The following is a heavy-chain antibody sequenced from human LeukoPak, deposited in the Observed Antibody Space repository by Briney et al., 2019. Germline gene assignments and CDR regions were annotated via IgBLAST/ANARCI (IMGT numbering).Heavy chain of an antibody. CDR3: ARDLTRDFDWLLSMPYFDY. J-gene: IGHJ4*02. CDR1: GYTFTGYY. D-gene: IGHD3-9*01. Sequence: GASVKVSCKASGYTFTGYYMHWVRQAPGQGLEWMGWINPNSGGTNYAQKFQGRVTMTRDTSISTAYMELSRLRSDDTAVYYCARDLTRDFDWLLSMPYFDYWGQGTLVTVSS. V-gene: IGHV1-2*02. CDR2: INPNSGGT.